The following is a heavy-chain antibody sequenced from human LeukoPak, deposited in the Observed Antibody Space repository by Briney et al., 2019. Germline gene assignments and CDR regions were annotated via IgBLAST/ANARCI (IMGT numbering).Heavy chain of an antibody. J-gene: IGHJ4*02. Sequence: SQTLSLACIVSRGSISSSCYYCGWLRQPPGRGLEWIGRIYYTGSTYYTPYLKSRVTMSVDTSKNQFSLKLSSVTAADTAVYSCARLLHDYDFRSSYGHYFDYWGQGTLVTVSS. V-gene: IGHV4-39*01. CDR2: IYYTGST. CDR3: ARLLHDYDFRSSYGHYFDY. CDR1: RGSISSSCYY. D-gene: IGHD3-3*01.